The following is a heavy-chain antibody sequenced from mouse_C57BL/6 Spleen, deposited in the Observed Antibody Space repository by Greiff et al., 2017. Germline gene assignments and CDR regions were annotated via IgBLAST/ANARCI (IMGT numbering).Heavy chain of an antibody. CDR1: GFTFSRYA. D-gene: IGHD2-4*01. CDR2: ISDGGSYT. V-gene: IGHV5-4*03. CDR3: ARGRYDFYFDY. J-gene: IGHJ2*01. Sequence: EVNLVESGGGLVKPGGSLKLSCAASGFTFSRYAMSWVRQTPEKRLEWVATISDGGSYTYYPDNVKGRFTISRDNAKNNLYLQMSHLNSEDTAMYYCARGRYDFYFDYWGQGTTLTVSS.